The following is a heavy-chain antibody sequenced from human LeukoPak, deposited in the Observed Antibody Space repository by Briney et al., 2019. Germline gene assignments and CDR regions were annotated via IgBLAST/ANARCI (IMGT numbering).Heavy chain of an antibody. V-gene: IGHV4-4*09. Sequence: SETLSLTCTVSGGSISNYFWSWIRQPPGKGLEWIGFISTSGSTYYNPSLKSRVTMSADTSKNHFSLKLSSVTAADTAVYSCARGDFWSAYYSSYYYMDVWGKGTTVTVSS. CDR1: GGSISNYF. CDR2: ISTSGST. CDR3: ARGDFWSAYYSSYYYMDV. J-gene: IGHJ6*03. D-gene: IGHD3-3*01.